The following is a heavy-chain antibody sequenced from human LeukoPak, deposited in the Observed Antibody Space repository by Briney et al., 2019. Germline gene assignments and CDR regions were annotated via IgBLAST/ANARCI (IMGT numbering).Heavy chain of an antibody. CDR2: ISSSGSYI. Sequence: GGSLRLSCAASGFTFSSYSMNWVRQAPGNGLEWVSSISSSGSYIYYADSVKGRFTISRDNANKSLYLQLNSLRAEDTAVYFCAREPIYGLNFDYWGQGTLVTVSS. V-gene: IGHV3-21*01. D-gene: IGHD2/OR15-2a*01. J-gene: IGHJ4*02. CDR3: AREPIYGLNFDY. CDR1: GFTFSSYS.